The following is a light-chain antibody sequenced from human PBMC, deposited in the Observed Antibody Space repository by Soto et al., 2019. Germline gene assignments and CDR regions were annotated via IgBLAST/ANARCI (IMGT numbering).Light chain of an antibody. V-gene: IGKV1-39*01. Sequence: DIQMTQSPSSLSASVGDRVTITCRASRNIGNYLNWYQQKPESAPKLLIYLTSSLQSGVPSRFSGSGSGTDFTLTISRLEPEDFAVYYCHHYGNSPQTFGQGTKVDIK. J-gene: IGKJ1*01. CDR2: LTS. CDR1: RNIGNY. CDR3: HHYGNSPQT.